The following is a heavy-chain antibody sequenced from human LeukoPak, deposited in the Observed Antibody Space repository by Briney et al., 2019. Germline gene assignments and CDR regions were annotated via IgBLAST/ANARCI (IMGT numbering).Heavy chain of an antibody. CDR2: INPNSGGT. V-gene: IGHV1-2*02. CDR1: GYTFTGYY. Sequence: ASVKVSCKASGYTFTGYYMHWVRQAPGQGLEWMGWINPNSGGTNYAQKFQGRVTMTRDTSISTAYMELNRLRSDDTAVYYCARESCSSTSCPGRGNNWFDPWGQGTLVTVSS. J-gene: IGHJ5*02. D-gene: IGHD2-2*01. CDR3: ARESCSSTSCPGRGNNWFDP.